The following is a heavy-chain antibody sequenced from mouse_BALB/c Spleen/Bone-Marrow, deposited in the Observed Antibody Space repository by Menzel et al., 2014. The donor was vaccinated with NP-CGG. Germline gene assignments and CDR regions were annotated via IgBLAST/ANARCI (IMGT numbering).Heavy chain of an antibody. V-gene: IGHV1-7*01. Sequence: VMLVESGAELAKPGASVKMSCKASGYTFINYWIHWVKQRPGQGLEWIGYINPSTAYTAYNQKFQDKTTLTADKSSSTAYMQLSSLTSEDSAVYYCARGNYEAMDYWGQGTSVTVSS. CDR3: ARGNYEAMDY. J-gene: IGHJ4*01. CDR1: GYTFINYW. D-gene: IGHD2-1*01. CDR2: INPSTAYT.